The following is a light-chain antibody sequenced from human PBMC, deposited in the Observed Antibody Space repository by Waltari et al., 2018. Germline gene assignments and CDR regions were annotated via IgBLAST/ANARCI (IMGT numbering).Light chain of an antibody. CDR1: QSVSKY. J-gene: IGKJ1*01. Sequence: EIVLTQSPGTLSLSPGERATLSCRANQSVSKYLAWYQQKPGQAPRLLIYDASIRATGIPDRFSGSGWGTDFSLTISSLEPEDFAVYYCQKYGTLPATFGQGTKVQ. CDR3: QKYGTLPAT. V-gene: IGKV3-20*01. CDR2: DAS.